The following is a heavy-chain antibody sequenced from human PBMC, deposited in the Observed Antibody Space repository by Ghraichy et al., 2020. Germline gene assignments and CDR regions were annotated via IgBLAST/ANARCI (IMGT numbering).Heavy chain of an antibody. CDR1: GGSISSGGYY. Sequence: SLNISCTVSGGSISSGGYYWSWIRQHPGKGLEWIGYIYYSGSTYYNPSLKSRVTISVDTSKNQFSLKLSSVTAADTAVYYCARVQDTAMVSYFDYWGQGTLVTVSS. V-gene: IGHV4-31*03. J-gene: IGHJ4*02. D-gene: IGHD5-18*01. CDR3: ARVQDTAMVSYFDY. CDR2: IYYSGST.